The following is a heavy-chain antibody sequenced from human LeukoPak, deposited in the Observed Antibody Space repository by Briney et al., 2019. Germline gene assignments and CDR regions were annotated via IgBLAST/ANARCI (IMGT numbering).Heavy chain of an antibody. CDR1: GYTFTSYD. CDR3: ARGQRMAVAGTTHVNYYYYYYMDV. CDR2: MNPNSGNT. D-gene: IGHD6-19*01. Sequence: ASVKVSCKASGYTFTSYDINWVRQATGQGLEWMGWMNPNSGNTGYAQKFQGRVTMTRNTSISTAYMELSSLRSEDTAVYYCARGQRMAVAGTTHVNYYYYYYMDVWGKGTTVTVSS. V-gene: IGHV1-8*01. J-gene: IGHJ6*03.